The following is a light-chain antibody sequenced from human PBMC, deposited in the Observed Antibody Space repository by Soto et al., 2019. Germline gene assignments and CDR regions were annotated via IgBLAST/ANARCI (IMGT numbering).Light chain of an antibody. J-gene: IGLJ2*01. CDR3: QSYDTSRSVV. CDR1: SSNIGAGYD. Sequence: QSVLTQPPSVSGAPGQRVTISCTGSSSNIGAGYDVHWYQQLPGTAPKLLMYANSNRPSGVPDRFSGSKSGTSASLAITGLQAEDADDYYCQSYDTSRSVVFGGGTKLTVL. V-gene: IGLV1-40*01. CDR2: ANS.